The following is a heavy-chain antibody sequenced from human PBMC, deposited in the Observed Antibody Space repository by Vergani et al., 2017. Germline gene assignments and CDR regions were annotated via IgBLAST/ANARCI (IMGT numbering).Heavy chain of an antibody. V-gene: IGHV3-30-3*01. CDR1: GFALNRHA. CDR2: ISFAGTNE. CDR3: VRDRGLCAGGRCYTEAWDY. Sequence: QVQLVESGGGVVQPGTSLRLSCVVSGFALNRHAMYWVRQAPGKGLEWVVGISFAGTNEYYPDLVKGRFTISRYIAKNTLYLQVRSLRLEDTGVYHCVRDRGLCAGGRCYTEAWDYWGQGTPVTVSS. J-gene: IGHJ4*02. D-gene: IGHD2-2*02.